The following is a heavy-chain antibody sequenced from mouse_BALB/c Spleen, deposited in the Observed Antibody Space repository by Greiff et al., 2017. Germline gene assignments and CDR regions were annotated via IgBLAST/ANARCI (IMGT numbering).Heavy chain of an antibody. CDR2: ISTYYGDA. CDR3: ARSVTTVVDDWYFDV. CDR1: GYTFTDYA. V-gene: IGHV1S137*01. D-gene: IGHD1-1*01. J-gene: IGHJ1*01. Sequence: QVQLQQSGAELVRPGVSVKISCKGSGYTFTDYAMHWVKQSHAKSLEWIGVISTYYGDASYNQKFKGKATMTVDKSSSTAYMELARLTSEDSAIYYCARSVTTVVDDWYFDVWGAGTTVTVSS.